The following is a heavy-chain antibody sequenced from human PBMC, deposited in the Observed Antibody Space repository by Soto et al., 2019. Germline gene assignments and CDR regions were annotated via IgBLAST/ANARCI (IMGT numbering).Heavy chain of an antibody. J-gene: IGHJ5*02. D-gene: IGHD2-2*01. CDR1: GGSISSGVYS. V-gene: IGHV4-30-2*01. CDR2: IYHSGST. CDR3: ARVPDR. Sequence: LSLTCAVSGGSISSGVYSGSWIRQPPGKGLEWIGYIYHSGSTYYNPSLKSRVTISVDRSKNQFSLKLSSVTAADTAVYYCARVPDRWGQGTLVTVSS.